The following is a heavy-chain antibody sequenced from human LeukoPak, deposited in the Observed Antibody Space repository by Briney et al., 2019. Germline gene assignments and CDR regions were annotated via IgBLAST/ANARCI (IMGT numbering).Heavy chain of an antibody. CDR2: ISAYSGNT. D-gene: IGHD3-10*01. Sequence: ASVKVSCKASGYTFSNYVINWVRQAPGQGLEWMGWISAYSGNTKYAQKVQDRVTMTTDTSTTTAYMELRSLTSDDTAVYYCARGNVLAWLGESYGFDYWGQGTLVTVSS. J-gene: IGHJ4*02. CDR1: GYTFSNYV. CDR3: ARGNVLAWLGESYGFDY. V-gene: IGHV1-18*01.